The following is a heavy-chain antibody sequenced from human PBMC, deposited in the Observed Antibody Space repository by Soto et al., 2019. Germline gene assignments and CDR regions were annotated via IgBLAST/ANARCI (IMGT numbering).Heavy chain of an antibody. Sequence: QVQLQESGPGLVKPSQTLSLTCSVSGDYIHVGGYYWTWIRQRPGKGLEWMGYIYYTGKTYYNPSLESRLTMSVDRAKNQFSLRLTSVTAADTAVYFCGIDLTSNANCIDPWGQGTLVTGSS. CDR3: GIDLTSNANCIDP. D-gene: IGHD2-2*01. V-gene: IGHV4-30-4*01. J-gene: IGHJ5*02. CDR1: GDYIHVGGYY. CDR2: IYYTGKT.